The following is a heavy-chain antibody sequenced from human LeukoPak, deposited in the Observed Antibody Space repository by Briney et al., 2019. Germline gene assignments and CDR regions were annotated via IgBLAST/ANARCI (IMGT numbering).Heavy chain of an antibody. V-gene: IGHV1-69*13. CDR2: IIPKYGKA. CDR1: GGTFNSYA. J-gene: IGHJ4*02. CDR3: ARTAYTGGWDFDY. D-gene: IGHD6-19*01. Sequence: SVRLSCKASGGTFNSYAINWVRQAPGQGLEWMGGIIPKYGKANYAQSLQDRVTITADDSTSTAYMELSSLKSEDTAVYYCARTAYTGGWDFDYWGQGTLVAVSS.